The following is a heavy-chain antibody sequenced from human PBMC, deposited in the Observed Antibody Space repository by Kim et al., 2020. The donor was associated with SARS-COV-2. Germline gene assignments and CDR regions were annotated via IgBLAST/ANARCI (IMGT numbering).Heavy chain of an antibody. V-gene: IGHV3-23*01. CDR1: GFTFSSYA. CDR3: ARDEQSSSCFPLRFGI. CDR2: ISGSGVTT. D-gene: IGHD6-13*01. J-gene: IGHJ3*02. Sequence: GGSLRLSCAASGFTFSSYAMSWVRQAPGKGLEWVSAISGSGVTTSYADSVKGRFSISRDNSKNTLYLQMNSLRAEDTAVYYCARDEQSSSCFPLRFGIWGQGTMATVSS.